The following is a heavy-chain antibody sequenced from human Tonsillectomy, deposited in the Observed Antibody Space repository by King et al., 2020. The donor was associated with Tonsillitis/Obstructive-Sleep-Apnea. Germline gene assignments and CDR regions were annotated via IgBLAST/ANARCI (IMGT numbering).Heavy chain of an antibody. V-gene: IGHV3-15*01. CDR3: TTNWNYDY. Sequence: QLVQSGGGLVKPGGSLRLSCAASGLTFSNTWMTWVRQAPGKGLEWVGGIKSKADVGSTDYAAPVKGRFTISRDDSKNTLYLQMNSLKTEDTAVYYCTTNWNYDYWGQGTLVTVSS. CDR1: GLTFSNTW. CDR2: IKSKADVGST. J-gene: IGHJ4*02. D-gene: IGHD1-7*01.